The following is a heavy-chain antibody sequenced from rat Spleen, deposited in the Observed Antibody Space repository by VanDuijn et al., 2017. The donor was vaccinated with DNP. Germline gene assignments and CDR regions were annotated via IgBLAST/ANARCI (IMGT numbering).Heavy chain of an antibody. CDR2: ISYFGDNT. J-gene: IGHJ1*01. Sequence: EVQLVESGGGLVQPGRSLKLSCAASGFTFSDYYMAWVRQAPTKGLELVAYISYFGDNTYSGDSVKGRFTISRDNAKSTLYLQMNSLRSEDMATYYCVRPDYYDGSYPFFWGPGTMVTVSS. CDR1: GFTFSDYY. CDR3: VRPDYYDGSYPFF. V-gene: IGHV5-22*01. D-gene: IGHD1-12*02.